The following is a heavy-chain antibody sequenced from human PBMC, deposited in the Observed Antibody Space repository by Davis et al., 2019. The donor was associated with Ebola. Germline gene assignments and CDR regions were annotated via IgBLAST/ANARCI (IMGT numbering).Heavy chain of an antibody. CDR3: VRDPALVVTGGGWFFGL. J-gene: IGHJ2*01. CDR1: GFTFTDYY. Sequence: GGSLRLSCAASGFTFTDYYMSWIRQAPGKGLEWVSYMSGDSLYTNYADSVRGRFTISRDDAKSSLYLQMNSLRAEDTAVYYCVRDPALVVTGGGWFFGLWGRGTLVTVSS. V-gene: IGHV3-11*06. CDR2: MSGDSLYT. D-gene: IGHD2-21*02.